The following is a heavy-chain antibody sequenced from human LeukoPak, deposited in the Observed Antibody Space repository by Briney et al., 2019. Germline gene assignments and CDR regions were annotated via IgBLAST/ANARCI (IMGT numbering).Heavy chain of an antibody. Sequence: PSETLSLTCAVSGGSISSGGYSWSWIRQPPGKGLEWIGYIYHSGSTYYNPSLKSRVTISVDTSKNQFSLKLSSVTAADTAVYYCAREGTIDGEAIWFDPWGQGTLVTVSS. CDR3: AREGTIDGEAIWFDP. J-gene: IGHJ5*02. V-gene: IGHV4-30-2*01. CDR2: IYHSGST. D-gene: IGHD3-10*01. CDR1: GGSISSGGYS.